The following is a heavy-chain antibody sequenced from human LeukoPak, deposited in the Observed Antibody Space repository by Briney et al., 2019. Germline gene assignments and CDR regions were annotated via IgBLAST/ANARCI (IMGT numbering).Heavy chain of an antibody. CDR3: TSGYDSSGSTHYYYMDV. CDR2: IIPIFGTA. D-gene: IGHD3-22*01. J-gene: IGHJ6*03. V-gene: IGHV1-69*13. CDR1: GYTFTSYG. Sequence: GASVKVSCKASGYTFTSYGISWVRQAPGQGLEWMGGIIPIFGTANYAQKFQGRVTITADESTSTAYMELSSLRSEDTAVYYCTSGYDSSGSTHYYYMDVWGKGTTVTISS.